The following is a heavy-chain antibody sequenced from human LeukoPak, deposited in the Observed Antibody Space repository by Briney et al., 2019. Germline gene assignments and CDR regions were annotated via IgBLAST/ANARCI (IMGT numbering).Heavy chain of an antibody. CDR2: IYHSGST. D-gene: IGHD6-19*01. Sequence: SETLSLTCTVSGGSISSYYWSWIRQPPGKGLEWIGYIYHSGSTNYNPSLKSRVTISVDTSRNQFSLKLSSVTAADTAVYYCVRQGYSSGWYNWFDPWGQGTLVTVSS. CDR3: VRQGYSSGWYNWFDP. CDR1: GGSISSYY. J-gene: IGHJ5*02. V-gene: IGHV4-59*01.